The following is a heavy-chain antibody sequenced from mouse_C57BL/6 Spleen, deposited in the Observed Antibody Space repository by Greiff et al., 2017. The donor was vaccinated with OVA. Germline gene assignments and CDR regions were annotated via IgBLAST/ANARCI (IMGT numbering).Heavy chain of an antibody. V-gene: IGHV6-6*01. CDR3: TRLRRYYAMDY. CDR2: IRNKANNHAT. Sequence: VQLKESGGGLVQPGGSMKLSCAASGFTFSDAWMDWVRQSPEKGLEWVAEIRNKANNHATYYAESVKGRFTISRDDSKSSVYLQMNSLRAEDTGIYYCTRLRRYYAMDYWGQGTSVTVSS. D-gene: IGHD2-4*01. CDR1: GFTFSDAW. J-gene: IGHJ4*01.